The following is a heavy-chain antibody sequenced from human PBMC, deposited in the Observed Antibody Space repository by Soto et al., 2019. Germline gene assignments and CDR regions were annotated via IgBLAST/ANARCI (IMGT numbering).Heavy chain of an antibody. Sequence: QVQLQESGPGLVKPSETLSLTCTVSGGSVSSGSYFWSWIRQPPGKGLEWIGYIYYSGSTNYNPALKSRVTISVDTSGNQFSLKLSSVTAADTAVYYCASYSSGWYDVSYWGQGTLVTVSS. CDR3: ASYSSGWYDVSY. CDR1: GGSVSSGSYF. CDR2: IYYSGST. J-gene: IGHJ4*02. V-gene: IGHV4-61*01. D-gene: IGHD6-19*01.